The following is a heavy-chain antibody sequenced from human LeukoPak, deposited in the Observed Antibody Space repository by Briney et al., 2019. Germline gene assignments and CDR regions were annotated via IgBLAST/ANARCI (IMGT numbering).Heavy chain of an antibody. V-gene: IGHV4-39*01. J-gene: IGHJ3*02. D-gene: IGHD6-13*01. CDR2: INHSGST. Sequence: SETLSLTCTVSGGSISSSSYYWGWIRQPPGKGLEWIGEINHSGSTNYNPSLKSRVTISVDTSKNQFSLKLSSVTAADTAVYYCARHRIAAAGDAFDIWGQGTMVTVSS. CDR1: GGSISSSSYY. CDR3: ARHRIAAAGDAFDI.